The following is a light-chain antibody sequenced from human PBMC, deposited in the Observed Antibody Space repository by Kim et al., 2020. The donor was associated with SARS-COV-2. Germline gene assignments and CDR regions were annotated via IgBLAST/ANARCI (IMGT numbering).Light chain of an antibody. V-gene: IGKV3-20*01. CDR3: QQYGSSPYT. Sequence: LSPGERATLSCRASQSVSSSYLAWYQQKPGQAPRLLIYGASSRATGIPDRFSGSGSGTDFTLTISRLEPEDFAVYYCQQYGSSPYTFGQGAKLEI. J-gene: IGKJ2*01. CDR1: QSVSSSY. CDR2: GAS.